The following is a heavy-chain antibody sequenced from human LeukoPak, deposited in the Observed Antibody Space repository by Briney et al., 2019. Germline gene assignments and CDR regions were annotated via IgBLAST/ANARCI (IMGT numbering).Heavy chain of an antibody. D-gene: IGHD2-8*02. Sequence: GGSLRLSCVASGFTFSKYDVHWVRQAPGKGLEWVAVIAYDGNNKIYADSVKGRFTISRDNSKNTLYLQMNSLRAEDTAVYYCAKTGLGYYNWFDPWGQGTLVTVSS. CDR3: AKTGLGYYNWFDP. J-gene: IGHJ5*02. V-gene: IGHV3-30-3*02. CDR2: IAYDGNNK. CDR1: GFTFSKYD.